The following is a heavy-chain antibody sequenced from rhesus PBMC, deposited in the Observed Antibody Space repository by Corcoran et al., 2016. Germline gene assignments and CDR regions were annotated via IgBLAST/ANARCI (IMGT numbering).Heavy chain of an antibody. J-gene: IGHJ4*01. CDR1: GGSIRSNY. D-gene: IGHD4-23*01. CDR2: ISGSGGNT. Sequence: QLQLQESGPGMVKPSETLSLTCAVPGGSIRSNYWCWIRQSPGKGLEWIGRISGSGGNTDYNPSLKSRVTISTDTSENQFSLKLNSVTAADTAVYYCARDRAVTRPFDYWGQGVLVTVSS. CDR3: ARDRAVTRPFDY. V-gene: IGHV4-173*01.